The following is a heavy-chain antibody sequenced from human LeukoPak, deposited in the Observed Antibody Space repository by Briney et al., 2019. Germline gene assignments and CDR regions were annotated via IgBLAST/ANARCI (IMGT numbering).Heavy chain of an antibody. J-gene: IGHJ4*02. D-gene: IGHD2/OR15-2a*01. CDR2: IYYSGST. Sequence: PSETLSLTCTVSGGSISSGGYYWSWIRQPPGKGLEWIGYIYYSGSTNYNPSLKSRVTISVDTSKNQFSLKLSSVTAADTAVYYCAAAPFGPKQNDYWGQGTLVTVSS. V-gene: IGHV4-61*08. CDR1: GGSISSGGYY. CDR3: AAAPFGPKQNDY.